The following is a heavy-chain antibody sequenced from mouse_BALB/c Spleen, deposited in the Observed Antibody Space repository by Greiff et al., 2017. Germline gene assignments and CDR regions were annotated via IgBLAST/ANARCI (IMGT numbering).Heavy chain of an antibody. CDR2: INSNGGST. CDR1: GFTFSSYG. Sequence: EVQLVESGGGLVQPGGSLKLSCAASGFTFSSYGMSWVRQTPDKRLELVATINSNGGSTYYPDSVKGRFTISRDNAKNTLYLQMSSLKSEDTAMYYCARDPLYRYFDYWGQGTTLTVSS. J-gene: IGHJ2*01. CDR3: ARDPLYRYFDY. D-gene: IGHD2-14*01. V-gene: IGHV5-6-3*01.